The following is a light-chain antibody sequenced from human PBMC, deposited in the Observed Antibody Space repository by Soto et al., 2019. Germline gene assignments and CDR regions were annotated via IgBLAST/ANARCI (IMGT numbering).Light chain of an antibody. CDR2: EVS. CDR3: SSYAGSNIL. Sequence: QSALTQPPSASGSPGQSVTISCTGTSREVGGYDYVSWYQQHPGKAPKLMIYEVSKRPSGVPDRFSGSKSGNTASLTVSGLQAEDEADYYCSSYAGSNILFGGGTQLTVL. J-gene: IGLJ2*01. CDR1: SREVGGYDY. V-gene: IGLV2-8*01.